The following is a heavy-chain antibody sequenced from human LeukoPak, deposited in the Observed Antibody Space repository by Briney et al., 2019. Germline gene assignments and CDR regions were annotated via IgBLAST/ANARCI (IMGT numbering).Heavy chain of an antibody. CDR2: ISYDGSNK. Sequence: PGRSLRLSCAASGFTFSSYGMHWVRQAPGKGLEWVAVISYDGSNKYYADSVKGRFTISRDNSKNTLYLQTNSLRAEDTAVYYCAKDREMRAFDIWGQGTMVTVSS. CDR3: AKDREMRAFDI. J-gene: IGHJ3*02. D-gene: IGHD3-10*01. CDR1: GFTFSSYG. V-gene: IGHV3-30*18.